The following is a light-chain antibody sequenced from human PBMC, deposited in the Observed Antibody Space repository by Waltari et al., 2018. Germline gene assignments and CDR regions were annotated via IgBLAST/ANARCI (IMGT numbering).Light chain of an antibody. CDR2: EVS. V-gene: IGLV2-14*01. CDR3: SSYMDSSTLEL. CDR1: SSDIGGYNY. Sequence: QSALTQPASVSGSPGQSITISCTGTSSDIGGYNYVSWYQQVPGKAPKLMIYEVSNRPSGVCSRCSGSKSGNAAALTISGLQAEDEADYLCSSYMDSSTLELFGGGTSLTVL. J-gene: IGLJ2*01.